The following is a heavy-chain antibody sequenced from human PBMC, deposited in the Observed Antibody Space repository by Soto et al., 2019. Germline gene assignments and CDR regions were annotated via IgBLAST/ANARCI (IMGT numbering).Heavy chain of an antibody. D-gene: IGHD6-13*01. Sequence: ASVKVSCKASGSPFTSYAMHWVRQAPGQRLEWMGWINAGNGNTKYSQKFQGRVTITRDTSASTAYMELSSLRSEDTAVYYCARDEAAAANWFDPWGQGTLVTVSS. CDR1: GSPFTSYA. CDR3: ARDEAAAANWFDP. J-gene: IGHJ5*02. CDR2: INAGNGNT. V-gene: IGHV1-3*01.